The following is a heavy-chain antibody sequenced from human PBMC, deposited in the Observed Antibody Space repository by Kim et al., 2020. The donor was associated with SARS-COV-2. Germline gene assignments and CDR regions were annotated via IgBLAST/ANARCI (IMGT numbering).Heavy chain of an antibody. J-gene: IGHJ6*02. CDR1: GFTFGDYA. CDR2: IRSKAYGGTT. D-gene: IGHD3-10*01. Sequence: GGSLRLSCTASGFTFGDYAMSWFRQAPGKGLEGVGFIRSKAYGGTTEYAASVKGRFTISRDDSKSIAYLQMNSLKTEDTAVYYCTRASGGGYYYGMDVWGQGTTVTVSS. V-gene: IGHV3-49*03. CDR3: TRASGGGYYYGMDV.